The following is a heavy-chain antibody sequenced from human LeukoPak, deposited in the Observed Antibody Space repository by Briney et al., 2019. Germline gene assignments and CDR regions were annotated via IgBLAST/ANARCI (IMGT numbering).Heavy chain of an antibody. J-gene: IGHJ5*02. CDR2: FYYSGST. D-gene: IGHD5-12*01. CDR1: GVSITHY. Sequence: SETLSLTCTVSGVSITHYWGWIRQPPGKGLEWIGSFYYSGSTYYNSSLESRVTISVDTSKNQSSLKLTSVTAADTAIYYCARQWDIVATWGRWFDPWGQGILVTVSS. CDR3: ARQWDIVATWGRWFDP. V-gene: IGHV4-39*01.